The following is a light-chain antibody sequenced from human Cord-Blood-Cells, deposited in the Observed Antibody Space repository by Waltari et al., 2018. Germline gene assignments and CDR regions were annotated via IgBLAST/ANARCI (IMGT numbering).Light chain of an antibody. CDR1: QSVSSN. V-gene: IGKV3-15*01. CDR3: QQYNNWPPWT. J-gene: IGKJ1*01. CDR2: GAS. Sequence: EIVMTQSPATLSVSPGERATRSCRASQSVSSNLAWYQQKPVQAPRLPIYGASTRATGIPARFSGSGSGTEFTLTISSLQSEDFAVYYCQQYNNWPPWTFGQGTKVEIK.